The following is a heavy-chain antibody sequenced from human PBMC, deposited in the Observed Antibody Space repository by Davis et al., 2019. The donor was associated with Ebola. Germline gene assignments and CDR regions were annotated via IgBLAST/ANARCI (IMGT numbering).Heavy chain of an antibody. J-gene: IGHJ6*02. CDR2: IYSGGST. CDR1: GFTVSSNY. V-gene: IGHV3-53*01. Sequence: PGGSLRLSCAAPGFTVSSNYMSCVRQAPGKGLEWVSVIYSGGSTYYADSVKGRFTISRANSKNTLYLQMNSRRAEDTAVYYCARVKGYSNYYYYYGMDVWGQGTTVTVSS. CDR3: ARVKGYSNYYYYYGMDV. D-gene: IGHD4-11*01.